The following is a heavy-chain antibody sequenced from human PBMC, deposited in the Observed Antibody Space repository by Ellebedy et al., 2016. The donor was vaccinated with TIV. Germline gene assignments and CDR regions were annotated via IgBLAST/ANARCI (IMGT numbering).Heavy chain of an antibody. J-gene: IGHJ3*02. CDR2: ISAGGEVT. CDR3: ATHYYFLPSSLSAFDM. D-gene: IGHD3-9*01. Sequence: GESLKISCAASGLTLRNYALSWLRQAPGKGLEWVSAISAGGEVTYYADSVNGRFTISRDNSKKTVFLQMNSLGVDATAVYYCATHYYFLPSSLSAFDMWGQGTMVTVSS. CDR1: GLTLRNYA. V-gene: IGHV3-23*01.